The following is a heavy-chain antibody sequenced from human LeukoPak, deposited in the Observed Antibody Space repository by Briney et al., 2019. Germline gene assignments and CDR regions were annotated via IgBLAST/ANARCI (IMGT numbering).Heavy chain of an antibody. CDR2: IYYSGST. D-gene: IGHD2-2*01. V-gene: IGHV4-39*07. Sequence: SETLSLTCTVSGGSISSSSYYWGWIRQPPGKGLEWIGSIYYSGSTYYNPSLKSRVTISVDTSKNQFSLKLSSVTAADTAVYYCARVKVPANWFDPWGQGTLVTVSS. CDR3: ARVKVPANWFDP. J-gene: IGHJ5*02. CDR1: GGSISSSSYY.